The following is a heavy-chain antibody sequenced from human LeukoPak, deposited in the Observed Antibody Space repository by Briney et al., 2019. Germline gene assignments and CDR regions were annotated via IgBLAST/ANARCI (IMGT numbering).Heavy chain of an antibody. Sequence: ASVKVSCKASGYTFTSYYMHWVRQAPGQGLEWMGIINPSGGSTGYAQKFQGRVTMTRDTSTSTVYMELSSLRSEDTAVYYCARWDYDFWSGYYTTGYYGMDVWGQGTTVTVSS. V-gene: IGHV1-46*01. D-gene: IGHD3-3*01. CDR1: GYTFTSYY. CDR3: ARWDYDFWSGYYTTGYYGMDV. CDR2: INPSGGST. J-gene: IGHJ6*02.